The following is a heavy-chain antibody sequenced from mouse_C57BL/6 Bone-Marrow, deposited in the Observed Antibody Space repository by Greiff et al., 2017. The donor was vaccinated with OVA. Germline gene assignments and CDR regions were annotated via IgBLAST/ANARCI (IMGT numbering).Heavy chain of an antibody. J-gene: IGHJ4*01. Sequence: EVKLVESGEGLVKPGGSLKLSCAASGFTFSSYAMSWVRQTPGQRLEWVAYISSGGDYTYYADTVKGRSTFSRDNARNTLYLQMSSLKSEDTAMYYCTRDQDGNYKIYYAMDYWGQGTSVTVSS. CDR3: TRDQDGNYKIYYAMDY. CDR2: ISSGGDYT. V-gene: IGHV5-9-1*02. CDR1: GFTFSSYA. D-gene: IGHD2-1*01.